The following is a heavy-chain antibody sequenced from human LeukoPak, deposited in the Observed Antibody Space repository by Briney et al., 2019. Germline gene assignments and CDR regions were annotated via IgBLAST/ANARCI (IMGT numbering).Heavy chain of an antibody. J-gene: IGHJ6*02. V-gene: IGHV5-51*01. CDR3: ASSSKAAKSTSSYGMDV. CDR1: GYSFTSYW. CDR2: IYAGDSDT. Sequence: GESLQISCKGSGYSFTSYWIGGVRQMPGEGLGGVGIIYAGDSDTRYSPSFQGQVTIAADNSISTAYLQWSSLKASDTAMYYCASSSKAAKSTSSYGMDVWGQGTTGTVSS. D-gene: IGHD2-2*01.